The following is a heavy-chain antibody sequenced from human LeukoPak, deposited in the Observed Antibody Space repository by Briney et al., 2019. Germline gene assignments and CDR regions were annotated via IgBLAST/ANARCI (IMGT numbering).Heavy chain of an antibody. J-gene: IGHJ6*03. CDR3: ARGVAGVYFYYYMDV. V-gene: IGHV1-2*02. CDR1: GYTFTSYG. D-gene: IGHD1-14*01. CDR2: INPNNGDT. Sequence: ASVKVSCKPSGYTFTSYGISWVRQTPGQGLEWMGWINPNNGDTHYAQKFQGTVTMTRDTSISTAYMELSSLRSDDTAVYYCARGVAGVYFYYYMDVWGKGTTVTVSS.